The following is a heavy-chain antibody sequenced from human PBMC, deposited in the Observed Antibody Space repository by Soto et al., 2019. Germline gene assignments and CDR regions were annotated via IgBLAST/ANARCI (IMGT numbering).Heavy chain of an antibody. CDR1: GGSISSGGYY. D-gene: IGHD3-9*01. Sequence: SETLSLTCTVSGGSISSGGYYWSWIRQHPGKGLEWIGYIYYSGSTYYNPSLKSRVTISVDTSKNQFSLKLSSVTAADTAVYYCAREAVYDILDRGWFDPWGQGTLVTVSS. CDR3: AREAVYDILDRGWFDP. CDR2: IYYSGST. V-gene: IGHV4-31*03. J-gene: IGHJ5*02.